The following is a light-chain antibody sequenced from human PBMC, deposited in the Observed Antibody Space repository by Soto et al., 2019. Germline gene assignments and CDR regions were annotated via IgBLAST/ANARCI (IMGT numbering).Light chain of an antibody. Sequence: QSALTQPASVSGSPGQSITISCTGTSSDVGGYNYVSWYQQHPGKAPKLMVYEGSKRPSGISNRFSGSQSGNTASLTISGLQAEDEADYYCCSYTGVYTLVIFGGGTKVTVL. CDR3: CSYTGVYTLVI. CDR2: EGS. J-gene: IGLJ2*01. V-gene: IGLV2-23*01. CDR1: SSDVGGYNY.